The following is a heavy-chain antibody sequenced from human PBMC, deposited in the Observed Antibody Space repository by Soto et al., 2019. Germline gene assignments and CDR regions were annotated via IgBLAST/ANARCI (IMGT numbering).Heavy chain of an antibody. D-gene: IGHD3-3*01. CDR1: GDSISSRVYY. J-gene: IGHJ5*02. Sequence: QLQLQESGPGLVKPSQTLSLTCSVSGDSISSRVYYWGWIRQPPGKGLELIGNFYYFGSTYYNPSLNSRVTISVDTSNNHLSLRLRSVTAADTAVYYCATSTMTSNWFDPWGQGTLVTVSS. V-gene: IGHV4-39*01. CDR3: ATSTMTSNWFDP. CDR2: FYYFGST.